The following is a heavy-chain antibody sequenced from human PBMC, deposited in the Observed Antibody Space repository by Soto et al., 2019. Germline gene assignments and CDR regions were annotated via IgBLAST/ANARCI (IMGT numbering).Heavy chain of an antibody. D-gene: IGHD2-2*01. CDR1: GFTVSSNY. CDR3: ASSSLLSGAFDI. V-gene: IGHV3-53*04. CDR2: IYSGGST. Sequence: EVQLVESGGGLVQPGGSLRLSCAASGFTVSSNYMSWVRQAPGKGLEWVSVIYSGGSTYYADSVKGRFTISRHNCKNTLYLQMNSLRAEDTAVYYCASSSLLSGAFDIWGQGTMVTVSS. J-gene: IGHJ3*02.